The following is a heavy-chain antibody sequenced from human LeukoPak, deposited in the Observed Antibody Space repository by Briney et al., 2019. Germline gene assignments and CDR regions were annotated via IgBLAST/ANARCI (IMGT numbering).Heavy chain of an antibody. CDR3: ARGLHDSSGYYLAEYFQH. D-gene: IGHD3-22*01. CDR2: IFPILGIA. V-gene: IGHV1-69*04. CDR1: GGTFSSYA. J-gene: IGHJ1*01. Sequence: ASVKVSCKASGGTFSSYAISWVRQAPGQGLEWMGRIFPILGIANYAQKFQGRVTITADKSTSTAYMELSSLRSEDTAVYYCARGLHDSSGYYLAEYFQHWGQGTLVTVSS.